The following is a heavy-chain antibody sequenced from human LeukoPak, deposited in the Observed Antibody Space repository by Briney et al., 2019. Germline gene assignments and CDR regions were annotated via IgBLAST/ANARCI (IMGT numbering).Heavy chain of an antibody. D-gene: IGHD6-6*01. CDR2: FDPEDGET. Sequence: ASVKVSCKVSGYXLTELSIHWVRQAPGKGLEWMAGFDPEDGETIYAQKFQGRVTMTEDTSTDTAYMELSSLRSEDTAVYYCATEGSEYSTLGPRAYYFDYWGQGTLVTVSS. V-gene: IGHV1-24*01. CDR1: GYXLTELS. J-gene: IGHJ4*02. CDR3: ATEGSEYSTLGPRAYYFDY.